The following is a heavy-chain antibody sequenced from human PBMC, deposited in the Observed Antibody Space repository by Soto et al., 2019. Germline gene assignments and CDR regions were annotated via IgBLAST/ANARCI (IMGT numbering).Heavy chain of an antibody. CDR3: ARDRIQLWFGYGMDV. V-gene: IGHV3-30-3*01. Sequence: GGSLRLSCAASGFTFSSYAMHWVRQAPGKGLEWVAVISYDGSNKYYADSVKGRFTISRDNSKNTLYLQMNSLRAEDTAVYYCARDRIQLWFGYGMDVWGQGTTVTVSS. J-gene: IGHJ6*02. D-gene: IGHD5-18*01. CDR2: ISYDGSNK. CDR1: GFTFSSYA.